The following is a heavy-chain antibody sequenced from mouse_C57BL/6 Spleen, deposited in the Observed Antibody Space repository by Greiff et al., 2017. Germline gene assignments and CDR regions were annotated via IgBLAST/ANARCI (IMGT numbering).Heavy chain of an antibody. V-gene: IGHV1-64*01. Sequence: QVHVKQPGAELVKPGASVKLSCKASGYTFTSYWMHWVKQRPGQGLEWIGMIHPNSGSTNYNEKFKSKATLTVDKSSSTAYMQLSSLTSEDSAVYYCARRGFNGPMDYWGQGTSVTVSS. CDR1: GYTFTSYW. J-gene: IGHJ4*01. CDR3: ARRGFNGPMDY. D-gene: IGHD1-1*01. CDR2: IHPNSGST.